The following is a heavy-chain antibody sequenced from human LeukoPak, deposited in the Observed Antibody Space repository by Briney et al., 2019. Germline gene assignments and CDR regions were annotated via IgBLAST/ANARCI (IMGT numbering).Heavy chain of an antibody. Sequence: ASVKFSCKASGYTFTGYYMHGVRQAPGQGLEWMGWINPNSGGTNYAQKFQGRVTMNRETSISTAYMELSTLRPYDTAVYYCARVNYGSGSYYYWGQGTLVTVSS. J-gene: IGHJ4*02. D-gene: IGHD3-10*01. CDR1: GYTFTGYY. V-gene: IGHV1-2*02. CDR2: INPNSGGT. CDR3: ARVNYGSGSYYY.